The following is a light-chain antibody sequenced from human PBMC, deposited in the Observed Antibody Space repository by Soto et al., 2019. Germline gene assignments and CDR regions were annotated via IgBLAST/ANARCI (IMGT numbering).Light chain of an antibody. Sequence: DIQMTQSPSSVSASVGDRVTITCRASQGIGSWLAWYQQKPGKAPKLLIYGALSLQSGVPSRFSGSGPGTDFTLTISSLQPEDFATYYCQQANSFPWTFGQGTKVDIK. J-gene: IGKJ1*01. CDR3: QQANSFPWT. CDR1: QGIGSW. V-gene: IGKV1-12*01. CDR2: GAL.